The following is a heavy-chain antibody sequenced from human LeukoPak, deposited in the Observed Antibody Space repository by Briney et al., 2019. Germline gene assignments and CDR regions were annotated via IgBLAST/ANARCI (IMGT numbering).Heavy chain of an antibody. CDR1: GGSISSGGYY. D-gene: IGHD3-3*01. J-gene: IGHJ6*02. CDR2: IYYSGST. CDR3: ASTSSYDFWSGYYPRYYYYGMDV. Sequence: PSETLSLTCTVSGGSISSGGYYWSWIRQHPGKGLEWIGYIYYSGSTYYNPSLKSRVTISVGTSKNQFSLKLSSVTAADTAVYYCASTSSYDFWSGYYPRYYYYGMDVWGQGITVTVSS. V-gene: IGHV4-31*03.